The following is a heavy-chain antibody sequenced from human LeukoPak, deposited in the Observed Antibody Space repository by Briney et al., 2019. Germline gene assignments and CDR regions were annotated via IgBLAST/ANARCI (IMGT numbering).Heavy chain of an antibody. D-gene: IGHD6-19*01. J-gene: IGHJ4*02. CDR3: ARRYGSGWYSRSYYFDY. CDR1: GGSISSSSYY. V-gene: IGHV4-39*01. CDR2: IYYSGST. Sequence: SETLSLTCTVSGGSISSSSYYWGWIRQPPGKGLEWIGRIYYSGSTYYNPSLKSRVTISVDTSKNQFSLKLSSVTAADTAVYYCARRYGSGWYSRSYYFDYWGQGTLVTVSS.